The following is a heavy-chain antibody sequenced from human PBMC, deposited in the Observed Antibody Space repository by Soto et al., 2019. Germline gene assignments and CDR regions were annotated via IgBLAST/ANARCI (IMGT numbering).Heavy chain of an antibody. CDR3: ARVGSVARSNYGMDV. V-gene: IGHV4-31*03. D-gene: IGHD5-12*01. CDR1: GGSISSGGYY. J-gene: IGHJ6*02. Sequence: QVQLQESGPGLVKPSQTLSLTCTVSGGSISSGGYYWSWIRQHPGKGLEWIGYIYYSGSTYYNPSLKSRVTISVDTSKNQFSLELSSVTAADTAVYYCARVGSVARSNYGMDVWGQGTTVTVSS. CDR2: IYYSGST.